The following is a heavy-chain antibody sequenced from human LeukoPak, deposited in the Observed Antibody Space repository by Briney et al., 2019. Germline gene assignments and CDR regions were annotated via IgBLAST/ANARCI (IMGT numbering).Heavy chain of an antibody. V-gene: IGHV4-39*01. D-gene: IGHD6-13*01. CDR2: IYYSGST. Sequence: RASETLSLTCTVSGGSISSSSYYWGWIRQPPGKGLEWIGSIYYSGSTYYNPSLKSRVTISVDTSKNQFSLKLSSVTAADTAVYYCARQYIAAAATWWFDPWGQGTLVTVSS. J-gene: IGHJ5*02. CDR3: ARQYIAAAATWWFDP. CDR1: GGSISSSSYY.